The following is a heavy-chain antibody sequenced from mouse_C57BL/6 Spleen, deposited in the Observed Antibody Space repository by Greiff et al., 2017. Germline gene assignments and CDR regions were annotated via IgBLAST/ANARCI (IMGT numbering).Heavy chain of an antibody. Sequence: VQLQQSGPELVKPGASVKISCKASGYAFSSSWMNWVQQRPGKGLEWIGRIYPGDGDTNYNGKFKGKATLTADKSSSTAYMQLSSLTSEDSAVYFGAREEGNYYGSLFDYWGQGTTLTVSS. CDR3: AREEGNYYGSLFDY. CDR2: IYPGDGDT. V-gene: IGHV1-82*01. J-gene: IGHJ2*01. CDR1: GYAFSSSW. D-gene: IGHD1-1*01.